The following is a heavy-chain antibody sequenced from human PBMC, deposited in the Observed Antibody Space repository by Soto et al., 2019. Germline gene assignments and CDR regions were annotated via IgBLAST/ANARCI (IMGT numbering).Heavy chain of an antibody. CDR1: GFTFSSYG. CDR3: AKERYYYGSGSYYNGGDY. D-gene: IGHD3-10*01. V-gene: IGHV3-30*18. Sequence: PGGSLRLSCAASGFTFSSYGMHWVHQAPGKGLEWVAVISYDGSNKYYADSVKGRFTISRDNSKNTLYLQMNSLRAEDTAVYYCAKERYYYGSGSYYNGGDYWGQGTLVTVSS. CDR2: ISYDGSNK. J-gene: IGHJ4*02.